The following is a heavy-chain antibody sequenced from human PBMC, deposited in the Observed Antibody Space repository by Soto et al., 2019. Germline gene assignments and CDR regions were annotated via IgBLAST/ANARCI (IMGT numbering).Heavy chain of an antibody. Sequence: QVQLQESSAGLVKPSETRSLTCTVSGGSISRYYWSWIRQPPGKGLEWIGYIYYSGSTNYNPSLKSRVTISVDTSKNPFSLKLSSVTAADTAVYYCARRYVGTLDYWGQGTLVTVSS. D-gene: IGHD3-16*01. J-gene: IGHJ4*02. V-gene: IGHV4-59*08. CDR2: IYYSGST. CDR3: ARRYVGTLDY. CDR1: GGSISRYY.